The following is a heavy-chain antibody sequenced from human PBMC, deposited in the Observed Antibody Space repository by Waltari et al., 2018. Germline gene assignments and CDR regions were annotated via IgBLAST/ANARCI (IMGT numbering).Heavy chain of an antibody. J-gene: IGHJ5*02. CDR1: GYSISSGYY. V-gene: IGHV4-38-2*01. Sequence: QVQLQESGPGLVKPSETLSLTCAVSGYSISSGYYWGWIRQPPGKGLEWIGSIYHSGSTYYNPSLKSRDTISVDTSKNQCSLKLGSVTAADTAVYYCAGHGEYSSGWSQPWGQGTLVTVSS. CDR3: AGHGEYSSGWSQP. D-gene: IGHD6-19*01. CDR2: IYHSGST.